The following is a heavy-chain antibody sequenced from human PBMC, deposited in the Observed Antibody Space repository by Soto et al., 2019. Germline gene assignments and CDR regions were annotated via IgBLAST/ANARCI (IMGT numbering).Heavy chain of an antibody. J-gene: IGHJ3*02. Sequence: PSQTLSLTCAISGDSVSGNSAAWNWIRQSPSRGLEWLRRTYYRSKWYNDYAVSVKSRITINPDTSKNQFSLQLNSVTPEDTAVYYCARRPYQWLSKTYAFDIWGQGTMVTVSS. V-gene: IGHV6-1*01. CDR1: GDSVSGNSAA. CDR3: ARRPYQWLSKTYAFDI. D-gene: IGHD6-19*01. CDR2: TYYRSKWYN.